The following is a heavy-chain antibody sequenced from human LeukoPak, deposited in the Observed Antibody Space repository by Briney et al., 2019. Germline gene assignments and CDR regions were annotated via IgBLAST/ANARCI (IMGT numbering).Heavy chain of an antibody. D-gene: IGHD6-13*01. J-gene: IGHJ4*02. CDR2: IYHSGST. V-gene: IGHV4-30-2*02. CDR3: AGQQLGGGYFDY. Sequence: PSETLSLTCTVSGGSISSGGYYWSRIRQPPGKGLEWIGYIYHSGSTYYNPSLKSRVTISVDTSKNQFSLKLSSVTAADTAVYYCAGQQLGGGYFDYWGQGTLVTVSS. CDR1: GGSISSGGYY.